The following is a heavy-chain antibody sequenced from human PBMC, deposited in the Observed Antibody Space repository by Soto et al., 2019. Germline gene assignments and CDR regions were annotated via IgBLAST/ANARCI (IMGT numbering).Heavy chain of an antibody. Sequence: EVQLVESGGGLVKPGRSLRLSCAASGFTFDDYAMHWVRQAPGKGLAWVSGISWNSGCIGYADSVKGRFTISRDNAKNSLYLHMNSLRAEDTALYYCAKDNRAVDFWSGELDYWVQGTLVIVSS. J-gene: IGHJ4*02. CDR3: AKDNRAVDFWSGELDY. V-gene: IGHV3-9*01. D-gene: IGHD3-3*01. CDR2: ISWNSGCI. CDR1: GFTFDDYA.